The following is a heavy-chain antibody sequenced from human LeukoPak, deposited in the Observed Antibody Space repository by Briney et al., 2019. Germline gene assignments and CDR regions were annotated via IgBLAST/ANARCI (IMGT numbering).Heavy chain of an antibody. Sequence: SETLSLTCTVSGGSISSSSHYWGWIRQPPGKGLEWIGSMYYRGSTYHNPSLKSRVTISIDTSKNQFSLKLSSVTAADTAVYYCATYGRVVDYWGQGTLVTVSS. CDR1: GGSISSSSHY. D-gene: IGHD3-10*02. CDR2: MYYRGST. J-gene: IGHJ4*02. V-gene: IGHV4-39*07. CDR3: ATYGRVVDY.